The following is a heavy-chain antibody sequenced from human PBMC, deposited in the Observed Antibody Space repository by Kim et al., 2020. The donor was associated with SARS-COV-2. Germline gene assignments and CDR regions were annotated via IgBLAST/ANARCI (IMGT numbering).Heavy chain of an antibody. CDR1: GFTFSSYG. CDR3: AKDARDYYYGSGSLYWYFDL. Sequence: GGSLRLSCAASGFTFSSYGMHWVRQAPGKGLEWVAVISSDGSNKYYADSVKGRFTISRDNSKNTLYLQMNSLRAEDTAVYYCAKDARDYYYGSGSLYWYFDLWGRGTLVTVSS. D-gene: IGHD3-10*01. CDR2: ISSDGSNK. J-gene: IGHJ2*01. V-gene: IGHV3-30*18.